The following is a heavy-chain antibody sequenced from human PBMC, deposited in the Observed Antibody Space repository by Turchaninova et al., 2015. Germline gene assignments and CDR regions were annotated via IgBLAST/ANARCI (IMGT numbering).Heavy chain of an antibody. Sequence: EVQLVESGGGLVKPGGSLRLSCAASGFTFSNAWMSWVRQAPGKGLEGVGRIKSKTDGGTTDLAEAVKCRFTISRDDSKNTLYLQMNSLETDDTAIYYCVYSSFDYWGQGTLVTVSS. D-gene: IGHD5-18*01. CDR1: GFTFSNAW. CDR3: VYSSFDY. CDR2: IKSKTDGGTT. J-gene: IGHJ4*02. V-gene: IGHV3-15*01.